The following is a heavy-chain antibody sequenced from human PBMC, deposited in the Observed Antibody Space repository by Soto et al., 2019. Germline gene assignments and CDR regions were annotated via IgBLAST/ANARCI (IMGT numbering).Heavy chain of an antibody. V-gene: IGHV4-59*01. CDR2: IYYSGST. Sequence: SETLSLTCTVSGGSISSYYWSWIRQPPGKGLEWIGYIYYSGSTNYNPSLKSRVTISVDTSKNQFSLKLSSVTAADTAVYYCARADEYYYMDVWGKGTKVTVSS. CDR1: GGSISSYY. CDR3: ARADEYYYMDV. J-gene: IGHJ6*03.